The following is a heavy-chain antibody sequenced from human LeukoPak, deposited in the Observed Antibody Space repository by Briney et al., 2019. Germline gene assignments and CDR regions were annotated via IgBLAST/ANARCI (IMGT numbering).Heavy chain of an antibody. CDR1: GYTFTSYY. Sequence: ASVKVSCKASGYTFTSYYMHWVRQAPGQGLEWMGIINPSGGSTSYAQKFQGRVTMTRDTSTSTVYMELSSLRSEDTAVYYCAKLLSGYCSRTSCLNWFDPWGQGTLVTVSS. CDR3: AKLLSGYCSRTSCLNWFDP. CDR2: INPSGGST. J-gene: IGHJ5*02. V-gene: IGHV1-46*01. D-gene: IGHD2-2*01.